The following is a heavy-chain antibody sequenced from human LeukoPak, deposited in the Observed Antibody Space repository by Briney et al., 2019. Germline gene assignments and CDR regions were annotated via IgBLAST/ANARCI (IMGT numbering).Heavy chain of an antibody. J-gene: IGHJ6*03. D-gene: IGHD3-16*01. V-gene: IGHV1-8*03. CDR3: ARGPEEAGGDYYYMDV. Sequence: ASVKVSCKASGYTFTSYDINWVRQATGQGLEWMGWMNPNSGNTGYAQKFQGRVTITRNTSISTAYMELSSLRSEDTAVYYCARGPEEAGGDYYYMDVWGKGTTVTVSS. CDR1: GYTFTSYD. CDR2: MNPNSGNT.